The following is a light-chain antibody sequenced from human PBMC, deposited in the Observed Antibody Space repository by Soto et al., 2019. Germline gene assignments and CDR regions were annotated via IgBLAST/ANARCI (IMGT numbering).Light chain of an antibody. J-gene: IGLJ1*01. CDR2: EGS. Sequence: QSVLTQPASVSGSPGQSITISCTGTSSDVGSYNLVSWYQRHPGKAPKLMIYEGSKRPSGVSNRFSGSKSGNTASLTISGLQAEDEADYYCCSYAGSSTLYVFGTGTKVTV. CDR1: SSDVGSYNL. CDR3: CSYAGSSTLYV. V-gene: IGLV2-23*01.